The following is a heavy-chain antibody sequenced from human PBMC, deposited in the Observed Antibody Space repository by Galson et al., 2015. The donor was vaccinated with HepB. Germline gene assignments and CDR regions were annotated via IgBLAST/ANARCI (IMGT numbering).Heavy chain of an antibody. Sequence: FLRLSCAASGFTFSTYDMHWVRQVGGRGLEWVSGIDTFGGTYYPDSVKGRFTISRDNAKNSLYLQMNIMGAGDTAVYYCARAVAGTHRLDPWGQGILVTVSS. J-gene: IGHJ5*02. CDR3: ARAVAGTHRLDP. CDR1: GFTFSTYD. CDR2: IDTFGGT. D-gene: IGHD6-19*01. V-gene: IGHV3-13*01.